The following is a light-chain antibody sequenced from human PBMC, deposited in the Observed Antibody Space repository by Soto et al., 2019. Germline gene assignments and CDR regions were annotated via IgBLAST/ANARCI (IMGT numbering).Light chain of an antibody. CDR2: NIN. V-gene: IGLV1-44*01. J-gene: IGLJ2*01. Sequence: QPVLTQPPSASGTPGQRVTISCSGSSSNIASNTVNWYQQLPGTAPKLLIYNINHRPSGVLDRFSGSKSGTSASLAISGLQSEDEADYYCAAWDDSLNGPLFGGGTQLTVL. CDR3: AAWDDSLNGPL. CDR1: SSNIASNT.